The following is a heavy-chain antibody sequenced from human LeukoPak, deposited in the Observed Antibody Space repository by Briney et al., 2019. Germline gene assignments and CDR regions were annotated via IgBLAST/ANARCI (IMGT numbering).Heavy chain of an antibody. CDR3: ARQGITMVRGVITRNWFDP. D-gene: IGHD3-10*01. CDR2: IYYSGST. V-gene: IGHV4-39*01. CDR1: GGSISSSSYY. Sequence: SETLSLTCTVSGGSISSSSYYWGWIRQPPGKGLEWIGSIYYSGSTYYNPSLKSRVTISVDTSKNQFSLKLSSVTAADTAVYYCARQGITMVRGVITRNWFDPWGQGTLVTVSS. J-gene: IGHJ5*02.